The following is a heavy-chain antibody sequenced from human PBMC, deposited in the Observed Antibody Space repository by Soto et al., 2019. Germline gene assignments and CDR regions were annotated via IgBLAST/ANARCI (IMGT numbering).Heavy chain of an antibody. D-gene: IGHD1-26*01. CDR1: GFTFSSYA. CDR3: AKVRVGATRGGFDY. CDR2: ISGSGGST. Sequence: AGGSLRLSCAASGFTFSSYAMSWVRQAPGKGLEWVSAISGSGGSTYYADSVKGRFTISRDNSKNTLYLQMNSLRAEDTAVYYCAKVRVGATRGGFDYWGQGTLVTVSS. V-gene: IGHV3-23*01. J-gene: IGHJ4*02.